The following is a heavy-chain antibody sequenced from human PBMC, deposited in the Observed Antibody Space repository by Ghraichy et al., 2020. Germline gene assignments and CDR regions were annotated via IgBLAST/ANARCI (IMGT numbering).Heavy chain of an antibody. CDR1: GFTFSSYA. Sequence: GGSLRLSCAASGFTFSSYAMSWVRQAPGKGLEWVSAISGSGGSTYYADSVKGRFTISRDNSKNTLYLQMNSLRAEDTAVYYCAKVRAFTRAYCGGDCSTPGMDVWGQGTTVTVSS. CDR3: AKVRAFTRAYCGGDCSTPGMDV. D-gene: IGHD2-21*02. J-gene: IGHJ6*02. V-gene: IGHV3-23*01. CDR2: ISGSGGST.